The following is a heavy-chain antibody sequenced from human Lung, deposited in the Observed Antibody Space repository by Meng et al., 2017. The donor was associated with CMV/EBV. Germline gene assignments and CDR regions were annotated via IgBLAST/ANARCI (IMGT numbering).Heavy chain of an antibody. CDR1: GGSISSSNW. D-gene: IGHD6-19*01. V-gene: IGHV4-4*02. Sequence: RLQGWGPGMVKTSGTLSLTFAVSGGSISSSNWWSWVRQPPGKGLEWIGEIYHSGSTNYNPSLKSRVTISVDKSKNQFSLNLSSVTAADTAVYYCARVGQWLPIDYWGQGTLVTV. J-gene: IGHJ4*02. CDR2: IYHSGST. CDR3: ARVGQWLPIDY.